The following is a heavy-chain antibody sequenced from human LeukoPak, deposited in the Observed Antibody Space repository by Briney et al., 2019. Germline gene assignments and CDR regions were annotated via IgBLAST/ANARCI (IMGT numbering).Heavy chain of an antibody. CDR2: IHPEGNEK. J-gene: IGHJ4*02. CDR3: ARGDDFSGDH. D-gene: IGHD1-1*01. V-gene: IGHV3-7*04. Sequence: GGSLRISCAVSGFTFSNFWMSWVRQAPLRGLEWVANIHPEGNEKYHVESVKGRFTISRDNTKNLLFLQMNGLRVEDTAVYYCARGDDFSGDHWGQGTLVTVSS. CDR1: GFTFSNFW.